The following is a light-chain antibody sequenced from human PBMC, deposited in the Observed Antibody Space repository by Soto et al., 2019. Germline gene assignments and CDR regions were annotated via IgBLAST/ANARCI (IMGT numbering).Light chain of an antibody. CDR2: KAS. J-gene: IGKJ3*01. Sequence: EIQMTQSPSTLSASVGDRVTITCRATQNINNWLAWYQQKPGEAPKLLIYKASNLQSGVPSRFSGSGSGTEFTLTISSLQPDDFASYYCQQYSSYSSITFGPGTKVDIK. V-gene: IGKV1-5*03. CDR1: QNINNW. CDR3: QQYSSYSSIT.